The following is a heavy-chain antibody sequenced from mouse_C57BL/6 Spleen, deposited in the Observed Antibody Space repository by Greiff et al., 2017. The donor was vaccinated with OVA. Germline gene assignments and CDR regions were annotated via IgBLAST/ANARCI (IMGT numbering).Heavy chain of an antibody. D-gene: IGHD1-1*01. CDR2: IRVKSDNYAT. CDR1: GFTFSNYW. Sequence: EVQRVESGGGLVQPGGSMKLSCVASGFTFSNYWMNWVRQSPEKGLEWVAQIRVKSDNYATDYAESVKGRFTISRDDAKSSVYLQMNNLRAEDAGIYYCTASYDGSSSFDYWGQGTTLTVSS. J-gene: IGHJ2*01. CDR3: TASYDGSSSFDY. V-gene: IGHV6-3*01.